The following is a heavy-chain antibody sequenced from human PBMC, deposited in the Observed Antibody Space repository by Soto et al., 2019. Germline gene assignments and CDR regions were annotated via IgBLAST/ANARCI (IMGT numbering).Heavy chain of an antibody. CDR1: GGSISSYY. CDR3: ARAGYYDFWSGSTNWFDP. Sequence: PSETLSLTCTVSGGSISSYYWSWIRQPPGKGLEWIGYIYYSGSTNYNPSLKSRVTISVDTSKNQFSLKLSSVTAADTAVYYCARAGYYDFWSGSTNWFDPWGQGILVTVSS. J-gene: IGHJ5*02. D-gene: IGHD3-3*01. CDR2: IYYSGST. V-gene: IGHV4-59*01.